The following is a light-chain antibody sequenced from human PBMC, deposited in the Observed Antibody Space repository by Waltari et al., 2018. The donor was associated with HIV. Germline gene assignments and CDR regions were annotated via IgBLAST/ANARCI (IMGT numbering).Light chain of an antibody. CDR3: SSYTSSSTLV. V-gene: IGLV2-14*01. Sequence: QSALTQPASVSGSPGQPITISCTGTSRHVGGYNYVSWYHQHPGKAPKLMIYEVSNRPSGVSNRFSGSKSGNTASLTISGLQAEDEADYYCSSYTSSSTLVFGGGTKLTVL. CDR2: EVS. J-gene: IGLJ3*02. CDR1: SRHVGGYNY.